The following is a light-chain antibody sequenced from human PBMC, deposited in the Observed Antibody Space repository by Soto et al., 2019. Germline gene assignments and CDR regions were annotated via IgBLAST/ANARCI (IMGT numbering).Light chain of an antibody. J-gene: IGLJ1*01. V-gene: IGLV2-8*01. CDR1: SSDVVGYNY. CDR3: SSYAGSNNYV. CDR2: EVS. Sequence: SSLTQPPSASGSPGQSVTISCTGTSSDVVGYNYVSWYQQHPGKAPKLMIYEVSKRPSGVPDRFSGSKSGNTASLTVSGLQAEDEADYYCSSYAGSNNYVFGTGTKVTVL.